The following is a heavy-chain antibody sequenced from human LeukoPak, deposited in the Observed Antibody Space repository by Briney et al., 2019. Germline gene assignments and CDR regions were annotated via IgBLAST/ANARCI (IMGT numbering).Heavy chain of an antibody. CDR1: GGSLSSYY. CDR3: ARGFLGDYYGSGSYYVFDY. Sequence: SETLSLTCTVSGGSLSSYYWSWIRQPPGMGLEYIGYIYYSGSTNYNPSLKSRVTISVDTSNNQFSLKLSSVTAADTAVYYCARGFLGDYYGSGSYYVFDYWGQGTLVTVSS. CDR2: IYYSGST. D-gene: IGHD3-10*01. J-gene: IGHJ4*02. V-gene: IGHV4-59*12.